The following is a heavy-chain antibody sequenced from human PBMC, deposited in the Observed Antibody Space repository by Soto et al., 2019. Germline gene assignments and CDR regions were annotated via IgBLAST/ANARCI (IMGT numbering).Heavy chain of an antibody. V-gene: IGHV1-69*13. CDR1: GGTFSSYA. D-gene: IGHD3-9*01. CDR2: IIPIFGTA. Sequence: SVKVSCKASGGTFSSYAISWVRQAPGQGLEWMGGIIPIFGTANYAQKFQGRVTITADESTSTAYMELSSLRSDDTAVYYCARDTMARYFVIQNWFDPWGQGTLVTVSS. CDR3: ARDTMARYFVIQNWFDP. J-gene: IGHJ5*02.